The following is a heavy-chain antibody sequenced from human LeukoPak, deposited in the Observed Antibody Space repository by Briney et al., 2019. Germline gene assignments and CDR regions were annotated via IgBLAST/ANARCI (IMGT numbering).Heavy chain of an antibody. CDR3: ARMGGYSGYATH. J-gene: IGHJ4*02. V-gene: IGHV4-59*08. CDR2: IHYSGTT. Sequence: SETLSLTCTVSGGSISTYYWSWIRQPPGKGLEWIGYIHYSGTTNYNPSLKNRVTISLDTSKNQFSLNLSSVTAADTAVYYCARMGGYSGYATHWGQGTLVTVSS. D-gene: IGHD5-12*01. CDR1: GGSISTYY.